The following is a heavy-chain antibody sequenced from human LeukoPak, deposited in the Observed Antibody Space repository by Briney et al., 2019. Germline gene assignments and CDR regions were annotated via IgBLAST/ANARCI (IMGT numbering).Heavy chain of an antibody. D-gene: IGHD1-26*01. Sequence: SETLSLTCTVSGDSISSYYWYWIRQPPGKGLEWIGYIYYHGSADYNPSLKSRVTMSIDTSKNQFSLKVTSVTAADTAVYYCARDLQRGSYYGWFDPWGQGTLVTVSS. CDR2: IYYHGSA. J-gene: IGHJ5*02. CDR3: ARDLQRGSYYGWFDP. V-gene: IGHV4-59*01. CDR1: GDSISSYY.